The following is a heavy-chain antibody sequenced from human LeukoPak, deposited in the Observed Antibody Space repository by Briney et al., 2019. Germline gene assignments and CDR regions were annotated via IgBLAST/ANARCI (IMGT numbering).Heavy chain of an antibody. D-gene: IGHD5-24*01. V-gene: IGHV4-34*01. CDR2: INHSGST. J-gene: IGHJ3*02. CDR3: ARGDFDGDGYNSANVDAFDI. CDR1: GGSFSGDY. Sequence: SETLSLTCAVYGGSFSGDYCSWIRQFPGKWLDWIGAINHSGSTNYNPSLKSRVTISVDTSKNQFSLKLSSVTAADTAVYYCARGDFDGDGYNSANVDAFDIWGQGTMVTVSS.